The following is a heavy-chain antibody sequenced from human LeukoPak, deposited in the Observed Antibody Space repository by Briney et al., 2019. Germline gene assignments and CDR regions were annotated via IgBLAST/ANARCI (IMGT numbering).Heavy chain of an antibody. CDR3: ASEVTGTGDY. CDR2: ISYDGSNK. CDR1: GFTFSSYA. V-gene: IGHV3-30*01. Sequence: GGSLRLSYAASGFTFSSYAMHWVRQAPGKGLEWVAVISYDGSNKYYADSVKGRFTISRDNSKNTLYLQMNSLRAEDTAVYYCASEVTGTGDYWGQGTLVTVSS. J-gene: IGHJ4*02. D-gene: IGHD1-7*01.